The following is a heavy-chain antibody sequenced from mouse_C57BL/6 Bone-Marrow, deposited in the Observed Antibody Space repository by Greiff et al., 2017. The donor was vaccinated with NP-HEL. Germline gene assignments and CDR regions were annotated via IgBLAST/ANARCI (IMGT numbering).Heavy chain of an antibody. D-gene: IGHD2-4*01. Sequence: EVQLQQSGPELVKPGASVKIPCKASGYTFTDYNMDWVKQSHGKSLEWIGDINPNNGGTSYNQKFKGKATLTVDKSSSTAYMELRSLTSEDTAVYYCASSLYDYGAWFAYWGQGTLVTVSA. J-gene: IGHJ3*01. V-gene: IGHV1-18*01. CDR2: INPNNGGT. CDR3: ASSLYDYGAWFAY. CDR1: GYTFTDYN.